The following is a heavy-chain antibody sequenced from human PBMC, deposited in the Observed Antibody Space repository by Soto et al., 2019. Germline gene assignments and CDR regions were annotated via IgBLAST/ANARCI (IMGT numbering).Heavy chain of an antibody. J-gene: IGHJ6*03. Sequence: GGSLRLSCAASGFTFSSYGMHWVRQAPGKGLEWVAVIWYDGSNKYYADSVKGRFTISRDNSKNTLYLQMNSLRAEDTAVYYCARDSLTHYVSYYMDVWGKGTTVTVSS. V-gene: IGHV3-33*01. CDR2: IWYDGSNK. CDR1: GFTFSSYG. CDR3: ARDSLTHYVSYYMDV. D-gene: IGHD3-16*01.